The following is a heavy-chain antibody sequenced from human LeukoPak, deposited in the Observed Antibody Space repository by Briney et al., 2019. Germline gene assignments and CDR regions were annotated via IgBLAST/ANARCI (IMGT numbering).Heavy chain of an antibody. CDR2: ISGSGGST. D-gene: IGHD6-19*01. J-gene: IGHJ4*02. CDR3: AKGDRPYSSGWYNQFDY. CDR1: GLTFSSYA. Sequence: GGSLRLSCAASGLTFSSYAMSWVRQAPGKGLEWVSAISGSGGSTYCADSVKGRFTISRDNSKNTLYLQMNSLRAEDTAVYYCAKGDRPYSSGWYNQFDYWGQGTLVTVSS. V-gene: IGHV3-23*01.